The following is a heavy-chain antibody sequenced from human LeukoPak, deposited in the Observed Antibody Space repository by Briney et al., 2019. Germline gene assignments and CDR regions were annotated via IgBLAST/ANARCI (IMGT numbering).Heavy chain of an antibody. D-gene: IGHD2-2*01. CDR3: ARRRRYCSSASCSDTYFDY. J-gene: IGHJ4*02. V-gene: IGHV4-34*01. CDR1: GGSFSGYY. Sequence: TASETLSLTCAVCGGSFSGYYWSWIRQPPGKGLEWIGEINHSGSTNYNPSLKSRVTISVDTSKNQFSLKLSSVTAADTAVYYCARRRRYCSSASCSDTYFDYWGQGTLVTVSS. CDR2: INHSGST.